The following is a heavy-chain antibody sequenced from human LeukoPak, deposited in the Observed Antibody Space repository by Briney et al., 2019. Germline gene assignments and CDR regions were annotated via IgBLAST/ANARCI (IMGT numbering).Heavy chain of an antibody. CDR3: ARGVVPADPKSGNYFDY. Sequence: ASVKVSCKASGGTFSSYAISWVRQAPGQGLEWMGGIIPIFGTANYAQKFQGRVTITTDESTSTAYMELSSLRSEDTAVYYCARGVVPADPKSGNYFDYWGQGTLVTVSS. CDR1: GGTFSSYA. J-gene: IGHJ4*02. D-gene: IGHD2-2*01. CDR2: IIPIFGTA. V-gene: IGHV1-69*05.